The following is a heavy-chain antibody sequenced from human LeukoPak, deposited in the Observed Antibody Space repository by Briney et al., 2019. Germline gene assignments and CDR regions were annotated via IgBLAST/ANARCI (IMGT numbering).Heavy chain of an antibody. Sequence: GGSLRLSCAASGFTFSSYAMHWVRQAPGKGLEWVAVISYDGSNKYYADSVKGRFTISRDNSKNTLYLQMNSLRAEDTAVYYCAGAVAGAFDIWGQGTMVTVSS. CDR1: GFTFSSYA. CDR3: AGAVAGAFDI. D-gene: IGHD6-19*01. V-gene: IGHV3-30-3*01. J-gene: IGHJ3*02. CDR2: ISYDGSNK.